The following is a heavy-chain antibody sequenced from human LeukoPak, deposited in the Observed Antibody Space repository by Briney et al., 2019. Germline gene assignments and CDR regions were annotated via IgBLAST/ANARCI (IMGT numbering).Heavy chain of an antibody. CDR2: IYYSGST. Sequence: SGTLSLTCTVSGGSISSYYWTWIRQPAGKALEWIGYIYYSGSTNYNPSLKSRVTISVDTSKNQFSLKLSSLTAADTAVYYCARYSSSWYDYWGQGTLVTVSS. J-gene: IGHJ4*02. V-gene: IGHV4-59*08. CDR1: GGSISSYY. CDR3: ARYSSSWYDY. D-gene: IGHD6-13*01.